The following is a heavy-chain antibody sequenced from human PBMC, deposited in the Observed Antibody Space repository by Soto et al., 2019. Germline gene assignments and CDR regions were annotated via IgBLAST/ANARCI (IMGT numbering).Heavy chain of an antibody. CDR2: IKTKSEGGPT. Sequence: EVQLVESGGGLIQPGGSLRLSCAASGLPISNAWMNWVRQAPGKGLEWVGRIKTKSEGGPTDYAAAVRGRFTVSTDDSKNTLYLQMNSVKTEDTAVYYCTTGSVAGVWGQGTTVTVSS. D-gene: IGHD2-15*01. V-gene: IGHV3-15*07. J-gene: IGHJ6*02. CDR1: GLPISNAW. CDR3: TTGSVAGV.